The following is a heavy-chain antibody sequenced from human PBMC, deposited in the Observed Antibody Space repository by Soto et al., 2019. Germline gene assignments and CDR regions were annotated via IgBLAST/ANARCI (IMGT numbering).Heavy chain of an antibody. J-gene: IGHJ4*01. CDR3: ARDLDTATYFDY. Sequence: SETLSLTCTVSGASISSGDYFWSWIRQSPGKGLQWIGYIYDSGSSYYNPSLKSRVTMSVDTSKNQFSLKLSSVTAADTAVYYCARDLDTATYFDYWGHGTLVTVSS. CDR1: GASISSGDYF. D-gene: IGHD5-18*01. V-gene: IGHV4-30-4*01. CDR2: IYDSGSS.